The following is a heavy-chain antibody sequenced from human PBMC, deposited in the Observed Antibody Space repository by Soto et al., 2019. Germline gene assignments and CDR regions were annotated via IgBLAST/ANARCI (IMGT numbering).Heavy chain of an antibody. CDR2: INPNNGDT. CDR3: ARDRGSGYYGMDV. V-gene: IGHV1-2*02. CDR1: GYTFTGYY. J-gene: IGHJ6*02. Sequence: QVQLVQSGAEVKKPGASVKVSCKASGYTFTGYYMHWVRQAPGQGLEWMGWINPNNGDTNFAQKFQGRVTMPRDTSISTAYMELSRLRSDDTAVYYCARDRGSGYYGMDVWGQGTTVTVSS. D-gene: IGHD3-10*01.